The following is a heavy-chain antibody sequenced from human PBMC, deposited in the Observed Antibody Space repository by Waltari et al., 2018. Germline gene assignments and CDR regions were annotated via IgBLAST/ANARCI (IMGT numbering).Heavy chain of an antibody. CDR3: ARGGGDYVLSYFDY. D-gene: IGHD4-17*01. V-gene: IGHV4-31*01. CDR1: GGSISSGGYY. J-gene: IGHJ4*02. CDR2: IYYSGRP. Sequence: QVQLQESGPGLVKPSQTLSLTCTVSGGSISSGGYYWSWIRQHPGKGLEWIGYIYYSGRPSYNPSLKSLVTIPVDTSKNQFSLKLSSVTAADTAVYYCARGGGDYVLSYFDYWGQGTLVTVSS.